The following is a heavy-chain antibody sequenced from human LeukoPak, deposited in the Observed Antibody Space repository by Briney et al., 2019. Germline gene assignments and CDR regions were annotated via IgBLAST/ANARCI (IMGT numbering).Heavy chain of an antibody. Sequence: ASVKVSCKASGYTFTSYAMHWVRQAPGQRLEWMGWINAGNGNTKYSQKFQGRVTTTRDTSASTAYMELSSLRSEDTAVYYCARVRIGDYVYLGYYYYGMDVWGQGTTVTVSS. J-gene: IGHJ6*02. CDR1: GYTFTSYA. V-gene: IGHV1-3*01. CDR2: INAGNGNT. D-gene: IGHD4-17*01. CDR3: ARVRIGDYVYLGYYYYGMDV.